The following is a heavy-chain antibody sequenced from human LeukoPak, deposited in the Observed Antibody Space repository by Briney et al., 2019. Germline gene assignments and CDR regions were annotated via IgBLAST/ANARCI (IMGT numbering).Heavy chain of an antibody. Sequence: NPSETLSLTCAVYGGSFSGYYWSWIRQPPGKGLEWIGEINHSGSTNYNPSLKSQVTISVDTSKNQFSLKLSSVTAADTAVYSCARRLAGGLWFGELSPFDYWGPGTLVTVSS. CDR2: INHSGST. J-gene: IGHJ4*02. V-gene: IGHV4-34*01. CDR1: GGSFSGYY. CDR3: ARRLAGGLWFGELSPFDY. D-gene: IGHD3-10*01.